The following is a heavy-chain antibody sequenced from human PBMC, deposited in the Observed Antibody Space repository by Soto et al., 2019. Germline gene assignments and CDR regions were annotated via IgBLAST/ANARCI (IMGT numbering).Heavy chain of an antibody. CDR1: GGTFSDST. D-gene: IGHD1-1*01. V-gene: IGHV1-69*01. CDR2: IIPIFDTA. CDR3: ARNGTLTCYSYGMDV. J-gene: IGHJ6*02. Sequence: QVQWVQSGAELRKPGSSVKVSCKASGGTFSDSTINWVRQAPGQRLEWMGGIIPIFDTANYAEKFQGRVTITADESTSTSFMEVSSLRSEDTAVYYCARNGTLTCYSYGMDVWGQGTMVTVSS.